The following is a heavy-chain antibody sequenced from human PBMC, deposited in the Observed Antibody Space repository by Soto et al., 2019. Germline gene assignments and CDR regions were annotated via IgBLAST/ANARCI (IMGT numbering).Heavy chain of an antibody. CDR3: AAPEESTIYYGMDV. V-gene: IGHV1-58*01. J-gene: IGHJ6*02. Sequence: QMQLVQSGPEAKKPGTSVKVSCKASGFTFTSSAVQWVRQARGQRLEWIGWIVVGSGNTNYAQKFQERVTITRDMSTSTAYMELSSLRSEDTAVYYCAAPEESTIYYGMDVWGQGTTVTVSS. CDR2: IVVGSGNT. CDR1: GFTFTSSA.